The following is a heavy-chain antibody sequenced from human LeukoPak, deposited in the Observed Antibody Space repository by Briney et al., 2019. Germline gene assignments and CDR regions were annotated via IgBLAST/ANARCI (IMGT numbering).Heavy chain of an antibody. D-gene: IGHD3-9*01. CDR1: GYTFTSYG. Sequence: ASVKVSCKASGYTFTSYGISWVRQAPGQGLEWMGWISAYNGDTNYAQKLQGRVTMTTDTSTSTAYMELKSLRSDDKAVYYCAREDYDILTGYSKSYYFDYWGQGTLVTVSS. CDR2: ISAYNGDT. J-gene: IGHJ4*02. V-gene: IGHV1-18*01. CDR3: AREDYDILTGYSKSYYFDY.